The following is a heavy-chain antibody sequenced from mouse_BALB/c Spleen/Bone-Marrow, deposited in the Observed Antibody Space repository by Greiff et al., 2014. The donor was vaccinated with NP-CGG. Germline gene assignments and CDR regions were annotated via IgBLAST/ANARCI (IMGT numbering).Heavy chain of an antibody. Sequence: EVKLQESGTDLVKPRASVKSSCTASGFNIKDTYMHWVKQRPEQGLDWIGRIDPASGNIQYDPKFQGRAAITADTSSNTAYLQLSSLTSEDTAVYYCASLTGTFDYWGQGTPLTVSS. CDR3: ASLTGTFDY. V-gene: IGHV14-3*02. J-gene: IGHJ2*01. CDR1: GFNIKDTY. CDR2: IDPASGNI. D-gene: IGHD4-1*01.